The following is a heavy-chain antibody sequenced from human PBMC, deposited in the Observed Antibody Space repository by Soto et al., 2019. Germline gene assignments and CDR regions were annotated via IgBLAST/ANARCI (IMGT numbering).Heavy chain of an antibody. CDR3: ARDRGYCSGGSCYSSYYYGMDV. J-gene: IGHJ6*02. Sequence: QVQLVESGGGVVQPGRSLRLSCAASGFTFSSYGMHWVRQAPGKGLEWVAVIWYDGSNKYYADSVKGRFTISRDNSKNTLYLQMNSLRAEDTAVYYCARDRGYCSGGSCYSSYYYGMDVWGQGTTVTVSS. D-gene: IGHD2-15*01. V-gene: IGHV3-33*01. CDR2: IWYDGSNK. CDR1: GFTFSSYG.